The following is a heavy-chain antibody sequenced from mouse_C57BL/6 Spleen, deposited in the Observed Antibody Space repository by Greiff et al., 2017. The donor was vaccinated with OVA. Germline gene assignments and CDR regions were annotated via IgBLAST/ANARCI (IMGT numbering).Heavy chain of an antibody. CDR1: GYSITSGYY. CDR2: ISYDGSN. J-gene: IGHJ2*01. CDR3: AREDLDYGSHLDY. V-gene: IGHV3-6*01. D-gene: IGHD1-1*01. Sequence: DVKLVESGPGLVKPSQSLSLTCSVTGYSITSGYYWNWIRQFPGNKLEWMGYISYDGSNNYNPSLKNRISITRDTSKNQFFLKLNSVTTEDTATYYCAREDLDYGSHLDYWGQGTTLTVSS.